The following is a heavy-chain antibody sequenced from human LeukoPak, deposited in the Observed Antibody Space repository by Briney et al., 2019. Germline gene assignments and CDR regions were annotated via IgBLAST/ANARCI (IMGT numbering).Heavy chain of an antibody. J-gene: IGHJ4*02. CDR3: AALDHGHDY. CDR2: ISSGGSTT. V-gene: IGHV3-48*03. Sequence: GGSLRLSCAASKFSFSNYEMNWVRQAPGKGLEWLSYISSGGSTTYYADSVTGRFTISRDNAKNTLYLQMNSLRAEDTAVYYCAALDHGHDYWGQGTLVTVSS. CDR1: KFSFSNYE.